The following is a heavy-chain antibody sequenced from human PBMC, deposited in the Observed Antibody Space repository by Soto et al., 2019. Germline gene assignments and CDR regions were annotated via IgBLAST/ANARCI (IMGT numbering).Heavy chain of an antibody. CDR1: GFTFSSYG. CDR3: AKSPNYSSSSLYREYFQH. V-gene: IGHV3-30*18. CDR2: ISYDGSNK. D-gene: IGHD6-13*01. J-gene: IGHJ1*01. Sequence: PGGSLRLSCAASGFTFSSYGMHWVRQAPGKGLEWVAVISYDGSNKYYADSVKGRFTISRDNSKNTLYLQMNSLRAEDTAVYYCAKSPNYSSSSLYREYFQHWGQGTLVTVSS.